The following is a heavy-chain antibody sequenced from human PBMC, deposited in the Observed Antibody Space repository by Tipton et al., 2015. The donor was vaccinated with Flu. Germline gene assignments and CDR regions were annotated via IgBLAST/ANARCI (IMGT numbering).Heavy chain of an antibody. CDR2: IYYIGST. V-gene: IGHV4-30-4*01. Sequence: TLSLTCTVSGASINNGDYYWSWIRQPPGKGLEWIGYIYYIGSTYYSPSLKSRLTVSVDTSKNQFSLKLTSVTAADTAAYYCARVGECSGDSCSHRYFDYWGQGPLVAVSS. D-gene: IGHD2-15*01. CDR3: ARVGECSGDSCSHRYFDY. CDR1: GASINNGDYY. J-gene: IGHJ4*02.